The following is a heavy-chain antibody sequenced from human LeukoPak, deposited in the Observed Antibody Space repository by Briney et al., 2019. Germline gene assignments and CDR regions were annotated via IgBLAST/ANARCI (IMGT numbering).Heavy chain of an antibody. V-gene: IGHV3-30*02. Sequence: PGGSLRLSCAASGFTFSSYGMHWVRQAPGKGLEWVAFIRSDGSNKYYAESAKGRFTISRDNSKNTLYLQMNSLRAEDAAVYYCASGISAGLFDNWGQGTLVTVSS. CDR2: IRSDGSNK. CDR1: GFTFSSYG. CDR3: ASGISAGLFDN. J-gene: IGHJ4*02. D-gene: IGHD6-25*01.